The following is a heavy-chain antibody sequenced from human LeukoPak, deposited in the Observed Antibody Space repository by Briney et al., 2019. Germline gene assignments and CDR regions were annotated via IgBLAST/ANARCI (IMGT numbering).Heavy chain of an antibody. Sequence: PSETLSLTCTVSGGSISSYYWSWIRQPPGKGLEWIGYIYNSGSTNYNPSLKSRVAISVDTSKNQFSLKLSSVTAADTAVYYCARADYDSSGYYRLPPYNWFDPWGQGTLVTVSS. J-gene: IGHJ5*02. D-gene: IGHD3-22*01. V-gene: IGHV4-59*01. CDR2: IYNSGST. CDR3: ARADYDSSGYYRLPPYNWFDP. CDR1: GGSISSYY.